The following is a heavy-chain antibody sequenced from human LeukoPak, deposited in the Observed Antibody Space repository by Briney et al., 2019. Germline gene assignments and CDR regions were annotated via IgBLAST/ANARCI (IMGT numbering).Heavy chain of an antibody. CDR3: ARPLDYYYYGVDV. V-gene: IGHV5-51*01. Sequence: GESLKISCKGSGYSFSSNWIGWVRQMPGKGLEWMGIIYVDDSETRYSPSFQGQVTISADKSISIVYLQWSSLRASDTAMYYCARPLDYYYYGVDVWGQGTSVTVSS. CDR1: GYSFSSNW. J-gene: IGHJ6*02. CDR2: IYVDDSET.